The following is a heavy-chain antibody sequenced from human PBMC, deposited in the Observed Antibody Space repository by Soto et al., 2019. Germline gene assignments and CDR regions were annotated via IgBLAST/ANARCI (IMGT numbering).Heavy chain of an antibody. Sequence: GASVKVSCKASGGTFSSYAISWVRQAPGQGLEWMGGIIPIFGTANYAQKFQGRVTITADKSTSTAYMELSSLRSEDTAVYYCARAAGGNSHRAFDIWGQGTMVTVSS. J-gene: IGHJ3*02. CDR3: ARAAGGNSHRAFDI. CDR2: IIPIFGTA. D-gene: IGHD2-21*02. V-gene: IGHV1-69*06. CDR1: GGTFSSYA.